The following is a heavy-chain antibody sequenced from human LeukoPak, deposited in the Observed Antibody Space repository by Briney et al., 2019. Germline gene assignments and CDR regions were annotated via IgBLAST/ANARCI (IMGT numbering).Heavy chain of an antibody. CDR3: ASDAYYDSRGYCEAAFDI. D-gene: IGHD3-22*01. CDR2: INSDGSST. CDR1: GFTFSSYW. Sequence: PGGPLRLSCAASGFTFSSYWMHWVRQAPGKGLVWVSRINSDGSSTSYADSVKGRFTISRDNAKNTLYLQMNSLRAEDTAVYYCASDAYYDSRGYCEAAFDICIQGTMVSV. V-gene: IGHV3-74*01. J-gene: IGHJ3*02.